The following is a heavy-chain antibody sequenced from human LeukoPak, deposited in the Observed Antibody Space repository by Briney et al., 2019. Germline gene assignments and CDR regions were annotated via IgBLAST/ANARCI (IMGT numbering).Heavy chain of an antibody. CDR3: ARNFATDY. Sequence: PGGSLRLSCAASGFTFSSCWMSWVRQAPGKGLEWVANINQDGSEKYYVDSVKGRFTISRDNAKNSLYLQMNSPRAEDTAVYYCARNFATDYWGQGTLVTVSS. D-gene: IGHD1-26*01. CDR2: INQDGSEK. CDR1: GFTFSSCW. J-gene: IGHJ4*02. V-gene: IGHV3-7*05.